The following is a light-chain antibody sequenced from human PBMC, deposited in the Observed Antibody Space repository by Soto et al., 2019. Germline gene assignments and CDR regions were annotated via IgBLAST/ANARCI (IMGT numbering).Light chain of an antibody. J-gene: IGKJ1*01. V-gene: IGKV3-20*01. CDR2: GAS. CDR3: QQYNNWPPGT. CDR1: QSVSSSY. Sequence: EIVLTQSPGTLSFSPGERATLSCRASQSVSSSYLAWYQQKPGQAPRLLIYGASSRATGIPDRFSGSGSGTDFTLTISRLEPEDFAVYYCQQYNNWPPGTFGRGTKVDIK.